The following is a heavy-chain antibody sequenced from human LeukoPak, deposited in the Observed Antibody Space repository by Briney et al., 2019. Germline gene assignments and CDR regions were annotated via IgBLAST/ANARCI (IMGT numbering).Heavy chain of an antibody. D-gene: IGHD2-2*01. Sequence: GGSLRLSCAASGFTFSSYAMSWVRQAPGKGLEWVSAISGSGGSTYYADSVKGRFTISRDNSKNTLYLQMNSLKAEDTAVYYCAKGVGYCSSTSCQLFDYWGQGTLVTVSS. CDR3: AKGVGYCSSTSCQLFDY. J-gene: IGHJ4*02. CDR2: ISGSGGST. V-gene: IGHV3-23*01. CDR1: GFTFSSYA.